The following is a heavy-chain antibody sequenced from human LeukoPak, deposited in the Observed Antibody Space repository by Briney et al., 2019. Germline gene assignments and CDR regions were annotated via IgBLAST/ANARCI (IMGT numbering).Heavy chain of an antibody. V-gene: IGHV4-59*01. CDR3: AREYSSFEY. D-gene: IGHD6-13*01. Sequence: SETLSLTCTLSGGSTTTYYWSSIRQRPQRRLERIVYIHYSGSTDYKPPLRSRVTISVDTSKKQRSLKLTSVTAADTAVYYCAREYSSFEYWGQGTLVTVSS. CDR2: IHYSGST. J-gene: IGHJ4*02. CDR1: GGSTTTYY.